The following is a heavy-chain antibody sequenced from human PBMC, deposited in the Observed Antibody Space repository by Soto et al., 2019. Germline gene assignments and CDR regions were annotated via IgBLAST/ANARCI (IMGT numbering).Heavy chain of an antibody. CDR1: GFTFSSYS. CDR2: ISSSSSTI. D-gene: IGHD3-10*01. Sequence: PGGSLRLSCAASGFTFSSYSVNWVRQAPGKGLEWVSYISSSSSTIYYADSVKGRFTISRDNAKNSLYLQMNSLRAEDTAVYYCARDYGSGMGAFDIWGQGTMVTVSS. V-gene: IGHV3-48*01. J-gene: IGHJ3*02. CDR3: ARDYGSGMGAFDI.